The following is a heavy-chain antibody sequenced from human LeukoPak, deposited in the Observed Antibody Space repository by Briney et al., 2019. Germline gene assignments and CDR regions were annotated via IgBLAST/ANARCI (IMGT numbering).Heavy chain of an antibody. J-gene: IGHJ5*02. V-gene: IGHV1-2*02. Sequence: ASVTVSCKASGYIFTGYYLHWERQATGQGLEWMGWINPNSGGTNYAQKFQGRVTMTRDTSISTAYMELSRLRSDDTAVYYCAKAHGTYYYDSSGRNWFDPWGQGTPVTVSS. CDR2: INPNSGGT. CDR1: GYIFTGYY. CDR3: AKAHGTYYYDSSGRNWFDP. D-gene: IGHD3-22*01.